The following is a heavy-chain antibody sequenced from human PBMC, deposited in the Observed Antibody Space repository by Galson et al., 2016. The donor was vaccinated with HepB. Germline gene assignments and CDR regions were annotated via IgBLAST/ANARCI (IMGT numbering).Heavy chain of an antibody. J-gene: IGHJ6*02. CDR3: AAGQFDTSGYYYYNYYGKDV. Sequence: SVKVSCKASGGTFSTYPMNWVRQAPGQGLQWMGRIIPIFGTANYSQKFQDRVTITRDMSTSTAFMELSGLRSEATAVYYCAAGQFDTSGYYYYNYYGKDVWGQGTTVTVSS. D-gene: IGHD3-22*01. CDR2: IIPIFGTA. CDR1: GGTFSTYP. V-gene: IGHV1-69*05.